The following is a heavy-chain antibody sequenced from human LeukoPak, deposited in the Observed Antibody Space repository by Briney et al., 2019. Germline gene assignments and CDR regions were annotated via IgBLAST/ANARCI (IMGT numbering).Heavy chain of an antibody. V-gene: IGHV4-61*02. D-gene: IGHD3-22*01. J-gene: IGHJ4*02. CDR1: GGSISSGSYY. Sequence: SETLSLTCTVSGGSISSGSYYWSWIRQPAGKGLEWIGRIYTSGSTNYNPSLESRVTISVDTSKNQFSLKLSSVTAADTAVYYCARDPYYYDSSGYYSDYWGQGTLVTVSS. CDR2: IYTSGST. CDR3: ARDPYYYDSSGYYSDY.